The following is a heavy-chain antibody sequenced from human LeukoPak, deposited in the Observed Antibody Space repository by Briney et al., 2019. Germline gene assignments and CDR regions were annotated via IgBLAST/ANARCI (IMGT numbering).Heavy chain of an antibody. V-gene: IGHV4-59*01. CDR3: ARGGLRSKTDY. CDR1: GASISNYY. J-gene: IGHJ4*02. D-gene: IGHD4-17*01. Sequence: WETLSLTCTVSGASISNYYWSWIRQPPGKGLEWIGSIYYSGSTNYSPSLKSRVTMSLDTSKIQFSLRLSSVTTADTAVYYCARGGLRSKTDYWGQGTLVTVSS. CDR2: IYYSGST.